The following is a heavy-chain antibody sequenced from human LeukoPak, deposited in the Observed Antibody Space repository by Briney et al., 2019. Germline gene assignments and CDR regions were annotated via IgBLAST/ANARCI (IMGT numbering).Heavy chain of an antibody. V-gene: IGHV3-74*01. CDR1: GFTFSSYW. CDR2: INSDGSST. J-gene: IGHJ4*02. Sequence: GGSLRLSCAASGFTFSSYWMHWVRQAPGKGLVWVSRINSDGSSTSYADSVKGRFTISRDNAKNTLCLQMNSLRAEDTAVYYCAITPSSYGPGFDYWGQGTLVTVSS. D-gene: IGHD1-26*01. CDR3: AITPSSYGPGFDY.